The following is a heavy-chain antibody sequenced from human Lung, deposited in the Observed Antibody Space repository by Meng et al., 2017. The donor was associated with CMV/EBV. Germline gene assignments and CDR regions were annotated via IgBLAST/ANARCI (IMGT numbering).Heavy chain of an antibody. V-gene: IGHV3-7*01. D-gene: IGHD2-8*02. CDR3: ATYGWTLDY. CDR1: GFSFSTYW. CDR2: IKQDGSEI. Sequence: GESLKISCAASGFSFSTYWMNWVRQAPGKGLEWVASIKQDGSEIYYVDSVKGRFTISRDNAKKSLYLQMDSLGAEDTAVYYCATYGWTLDYWGQGTLVTGSS. J-gene: IGHJ4*02.